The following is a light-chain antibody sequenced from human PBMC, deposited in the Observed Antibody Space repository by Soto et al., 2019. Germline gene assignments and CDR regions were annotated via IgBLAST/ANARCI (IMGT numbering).Light chain of an antibody. CDR2: GAS. CDR1: QSVSSN. J-gene: IGKJ2*01. CDR3: QQYNNWPPMYT. V-gene: IGKV3-15*01. Sequence: EIVMTQSPATLSVSPGERATLSCRASQSVSSNLAWYQQKPGQAPRLLIYGASNRATGIPARFSGSGSGTEFTRTISSLQSEDFAVYYCQQYNNWPPMYTFGQGTKLEIK.